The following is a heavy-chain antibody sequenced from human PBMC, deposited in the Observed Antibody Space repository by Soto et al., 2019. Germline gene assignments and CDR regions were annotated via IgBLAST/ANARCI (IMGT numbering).Heavy chain of an antibody. Sequence: ASVKGSCTVSGYTLTELSMHWVREAPGKGLEWMGGFDPEDGETIYAQKFQGRVTMTEDTSTDTAYMELSSLRSEDTAVYYCATDSSPFGGGSAFDIWGQGTMVTV. V-gene: IGHV1-24*01. CDR1: GYTLTELS. CDR2: FDPEDGET. D-gene: IGHD1-26*01. J-gene: IGHJ3*02. CDR3: ATDSSPFGGGSAFDI.